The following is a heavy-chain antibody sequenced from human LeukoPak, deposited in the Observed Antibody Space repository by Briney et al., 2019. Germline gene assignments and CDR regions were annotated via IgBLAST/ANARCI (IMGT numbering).Heavy chain of an antibody. CDR1: GFTFSIYT. V-gene: IGHV3-30*04. D-gene: IGHD6-19*01. CDR2: ISYDGSNK. J-gene: IGHJ4*02. Sequence: PGGSLRLSCAASGFTFSIYTMVWVRQAPGKGLEWVAVISYDGSNKYCADSVKGRFTISRDNSKNTLYLQMNSLRAEDTAVYYCAKGIAVAGTLLTPPDCWGQGTLVTVSS. CDR3: AKGIAVAGTLLTPPDC.